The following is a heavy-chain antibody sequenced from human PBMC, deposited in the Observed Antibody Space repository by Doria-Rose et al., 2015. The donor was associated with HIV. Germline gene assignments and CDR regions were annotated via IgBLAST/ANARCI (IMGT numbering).Heavy chain of an antibody. Sequence: VQLVQPGGGLVQPGRSLRLSCVGSGFSFESYAVHWVRLAPGKGLEWVAGISWDSGAKGNADSVEGRFTISRDNAKKSVYLEMRSLRPEDTAFYYCAKAPIIGPKYYFYMDVWGKGTSVTVSS. CDR1: GFSFESYA. CDR2: ISWDSGAK. V-gene: IGHV3-9*01. J-gene: IGHJ6*03. D-gene: IGHD3-3*01. CDR3: AKAPIIGPKYYFYMDV.